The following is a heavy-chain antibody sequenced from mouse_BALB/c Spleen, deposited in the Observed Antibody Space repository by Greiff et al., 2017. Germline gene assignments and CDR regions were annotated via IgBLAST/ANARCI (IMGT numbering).Heavy chain of an antibody. CDR2: ISSGSSTI. CDR3: ARTYDYDGMDY. D-gene: IGHD2-4*01. V-gene: IGHV5-17*02. J-gene: IGHJ4*01. CDR1: GFTFSSFG. Sequence: EVKLVESGGGLVQPGGSRKLSCAASGFTFSSFGMHWVRQAPEKGLEWVAYISSGSSTIYYADTVKGRFTISRDNPKNTLFLQMTSLRSEDTAMYYCARTYDYDGMDYWGQGTSVTVSS.